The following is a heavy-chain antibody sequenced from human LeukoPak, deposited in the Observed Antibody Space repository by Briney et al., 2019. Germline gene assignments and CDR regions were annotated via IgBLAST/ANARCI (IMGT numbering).Heavy chain of an antibody. D-gene: IGHD3-22*01. CDR3: ARQSFVTMIVVVTWGPFDY. J-gene: IGHJ4*02. Sequence: GGSLRLSCAASGFTFSSYEMNWVRQAPGKGLEWVAVISYDGSNKYYADSVKGRFTISRDNSKNTLYLQMNSLRAEDTAVYYCARQSFVTMIVVVTWGPFDYWGLGTLVTVSS. V-gene: IGHV3-30*04. CDR2: ISYDGSNK. CDR1: GFTFSSYE.